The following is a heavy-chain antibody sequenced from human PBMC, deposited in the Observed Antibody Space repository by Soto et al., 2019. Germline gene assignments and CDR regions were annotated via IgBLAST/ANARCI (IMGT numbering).Heavy chain of an antibody. J-gene: IGHJ5*02. CDR3: AGGYCSSTSCYGAGWFDP. D-gene: IGHD2-2*01. CDR1: GGSFSGYY. Sequence: SETLSLTCAVYGGSFSGYYWSWIRQPPGKGLEWIGEINHSGSTNYNPSLKSRVTISVDTSKNQFSLKLSSVTAADTAVYYCAGGYCSSTSCYGAGWFDPWGQGTLVTVS. V-gene: IGHV4-34*01. CDR2: INHSGST.